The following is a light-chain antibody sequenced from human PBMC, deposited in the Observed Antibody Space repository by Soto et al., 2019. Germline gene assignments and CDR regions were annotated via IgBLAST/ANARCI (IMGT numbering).Light chain of an antibody. CDR2: DAS. J-gene: IGKJ1*01. CDR1: QSVSSY. V-gene: IGKV3-11*01. CDR3: QQRRNWPWT. Sequence: EIVLTQSPATLSLSPGARATLSCRASQSVSSYFAGYQQKPGQAPRLLIDDASNTATGIPARFSGSGSGTDFSLTISSLEPEDFAVYYWQQRRNWPWTFGQGTKVEIK.